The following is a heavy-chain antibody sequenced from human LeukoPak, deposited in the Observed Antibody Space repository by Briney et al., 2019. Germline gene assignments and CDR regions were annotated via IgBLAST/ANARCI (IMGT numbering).Heavy chain of an antibody. CDR1: GFTFSSYG. V-gene: IGHV3-30*02. CDR3: ARDGYCSSTSCYRD. J-gene: IGHJ4*02. D-gene: IGHD2-2*03. CDR2: IRYDGSNK. Sequence: GGPLRLSCAASGFTFSSYGMHWVRQAPGKGLEWVAFIRYDGSNKYYADSVKGRFTISRDNSKNTLYLQMNSLRAEDTAVYYCARDGYCSSTSCYRDWGQGTLVTVSS.